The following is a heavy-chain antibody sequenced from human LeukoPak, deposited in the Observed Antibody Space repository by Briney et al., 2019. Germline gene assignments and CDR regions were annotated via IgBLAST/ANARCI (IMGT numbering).Heavy chain of an antibody. D-gene: IGHD2-8*01. V-gene: IGHV4-59*01. J-gene: IGHJ2*01. CDR2: IYYSGST. CDR3: ARVVREPYCTNGVCPPNWCFDL. Sequence: SETLSLTCTVSGGSISSYYWSWIRQPPGKGLEWIGYIYYSGSTNYNPSLKSRVTISVDTSKNQFSLKLSSVTAADTAVYYCARVVREPYCTNGVCPPNWCFDLWGRGTLVTVSS. CDR1: GGSISSYY.